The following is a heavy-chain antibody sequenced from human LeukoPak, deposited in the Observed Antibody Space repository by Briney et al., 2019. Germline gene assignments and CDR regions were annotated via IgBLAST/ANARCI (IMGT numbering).Heavy chain of an antibody. V-gene: IGHV3-73*01. CDR1: GFTFSGSA. CDR2: IRNKANNYAT. D-gene: IGHD6-19*01. J-gene: IGHJ4*02. Sequence: GGSLRLSCAASGFTFSGSAMHWVRQASGKGLEWVGRIRNKANNYATAYAASVKGRFTTSRDDSKNTAYLQMNSLKTEDTAVYYCTSSIYSSGDYWGQGTLVTVSS. CDR3: TSSIYSSGDY.